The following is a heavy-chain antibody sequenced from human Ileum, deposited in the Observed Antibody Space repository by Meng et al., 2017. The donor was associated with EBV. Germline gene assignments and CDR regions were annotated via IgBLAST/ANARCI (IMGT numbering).Heavy chain of an antibody. Sequence: QVQLQESVPGLVKPSKTRSLTCAVSGVSISSGYFHWSWIRQPPGKGLEWIGHSGSTSYNPSLKSRVDISVDKSKNQFYLSLFSVTAADTAVYYCGRDQGRELINHWGQGTLVTVSS. D-gene: IGHD1-7*01. CDR3: GRDQGRELINH. CDR2: HSGST. V-gene: IGHV4-30-4*01. J-gene: IGHJ4*02. CDR1: GVSISSGYFH.